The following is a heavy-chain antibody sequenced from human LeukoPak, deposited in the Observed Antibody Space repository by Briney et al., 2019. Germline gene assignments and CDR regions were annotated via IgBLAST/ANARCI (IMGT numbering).Heavy chain of an antibody. D-gene: IGHD3-10*01. CDR2: IVLGSDDT. J-gene: IGHJ4*02. Sequence: ASVKVSCKASGLSFTSSAIQWVRQARGQRLEWIGWIVLGSDDTNYAQKFQERVTISSDMSIDTVYMELNSLTSEDTAVYYYAAPMGVSYYYGSRSYWDFDYWGQGTLVTVFS. CDR3: AAPMGVSYYYGSRSYWDFDY. V-gene: IGHV1-58*02. CDR1: GLSFTSSA.